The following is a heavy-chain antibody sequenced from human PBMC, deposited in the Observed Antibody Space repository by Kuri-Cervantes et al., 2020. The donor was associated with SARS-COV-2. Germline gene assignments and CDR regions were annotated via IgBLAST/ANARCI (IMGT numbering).Heavy chain of an antibody. D-gene: IGHD4-17*01. J-gene: IGHJ6*02. Sequence: GGSLRPSCAASGFTFGGHAMTWVRQASGGGLEWVSAIRGHDDTTHYADFVKGRFTISRDNAKNSLYLQMNSLRDEDTAVYYCARALDYGDYVNQLYYYYYGNDVCGQAITTVSS. V-gene: IGHV3-23*01. CDR1: GFTFGGHA. CDR3: ARALDYGDYVNQLYYYYYGNDV. CDR2: IRGHDDTT.